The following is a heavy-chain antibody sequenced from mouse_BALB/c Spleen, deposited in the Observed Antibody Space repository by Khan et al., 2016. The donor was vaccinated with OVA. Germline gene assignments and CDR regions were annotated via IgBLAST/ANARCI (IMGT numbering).Heavy chain of an antibody. CDR1: GYTFTNAG. V-gene: IGHV9-4*02. J-gene: IGHJ4*01. CDR3: ARGGAAYYRNDGGAMDY. CDR2: INTHSGVP. D-gene: IGHD2-14*01. Sequence: QVQLQQSGPELKKPGETVRISCKASGYTFTNAGMQWVQKMPGKGLKWIGWINTHSGVPKYAEDFKGRFAFTLETSASPVYLQITNLKNEDTATDFCARGGAAYYRNDGGAMDYWGQGTSVTVSS.